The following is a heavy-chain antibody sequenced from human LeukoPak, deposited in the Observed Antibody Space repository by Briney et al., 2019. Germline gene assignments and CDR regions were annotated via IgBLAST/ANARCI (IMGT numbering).Heavy chain of an antibody. V-gene: IGHV1-2*04. CDR3: ARRAYSSHVGNLYYGMDV. J-gene: IGHJ6*02. D-gene: IGHD5-12*01. CDR2: INPNSGGT. Sequence: ASVKVSCKASGYTFTGYYMHWVRQAPGQGLEWMGWINPNSGGTNYAQKFQGWVTMTRDTSISTAYMELSRLRSDDTAMYYCARRAYSSHVGNLYYGMDVWGQGTTVTVSS. CDR1: GYTFTGYY.